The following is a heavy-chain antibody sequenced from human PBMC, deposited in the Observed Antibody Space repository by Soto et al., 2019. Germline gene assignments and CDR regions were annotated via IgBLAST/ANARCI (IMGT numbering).Heavy chain of an antibody. CDR1: GFTFSSHG. CDR2: ITSSSSDI. Sequence: GGSLRLSCAASGFTFSSHGMNWVRQAPGQGLEWVSHITSSSSDIDYADSVKGRFTISRDNAKNSLYLQMNDLRAEDTAVYYCARAGYRQLAFDLWGQGTPVTVSS. CDR3: ARAGYRQLAFDL. J-gene: IGHJ4*02. V-gene: IGHV3-21*01. D-gene: IGHD6-6*01.